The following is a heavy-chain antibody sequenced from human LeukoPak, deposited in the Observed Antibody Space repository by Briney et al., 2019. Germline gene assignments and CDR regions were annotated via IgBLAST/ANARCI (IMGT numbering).Heavy chain of an antibody. CDR1: GYTFNYYY. J-gene: IGHJ4*02. D-gene: IGHD6-19*01. CDR2: INPNRGGT. Sequence: GASVKVSCKASGYTFNYYYMHWVRQAPGQGHEWMGWINPNRGGTDYAQKFQDRVTMTRDTSISTVYMELNRLRSDDTAVYYCASGAAAYSSGPLDFWGQGTLVTVSS. CDR3: ASGAAAYSSGPLDF. V-gene: IGHV1-2*02.